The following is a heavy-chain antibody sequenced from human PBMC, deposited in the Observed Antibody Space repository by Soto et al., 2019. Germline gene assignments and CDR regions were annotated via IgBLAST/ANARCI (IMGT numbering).Heavy chain of an antibody. J-gene: IGHJ6*02. Sequence: EVQLLESGGVLVQPGRSLRLSCAASGFTFSDYAMTWVRQAPGKGLEWVSAISGSGSSTYYAESVKGRFTISRDNLKNTVDLQMNSLSAEDTAAYYCAKGGVTRSYYYAMDVWGQGTTVTVSS. CDR2: ISGSGSST. CDR1: GFTFSDYA. D-gene: IGHD2-21*02. V-gene: IGHV3-23*01. CDR3: AKGGVTRSYYYAMDV.